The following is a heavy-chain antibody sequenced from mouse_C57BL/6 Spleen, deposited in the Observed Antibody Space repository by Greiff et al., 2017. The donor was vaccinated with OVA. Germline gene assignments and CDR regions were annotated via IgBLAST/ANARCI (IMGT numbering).Heavy chain of an antibody. CDR2: IDPETGGT. D-gene: IGHD3-1*01. V-gene: IGHV1-15*01. Sequence: VQLQQSGAELVRPGASVTLSCKASGYTFTDYEMHWVKQTPVHGLEWIGAIDPETGGTAYNQKFKGKAILTTDKSSSTAYMELRSLTSEDSAVYYCTRPPRGRGGYWGQGTTLTVSS. J-gene: IGHJ2*01. CDR1: GYTFTDYE. CDR3: TRPPRGRGGY.